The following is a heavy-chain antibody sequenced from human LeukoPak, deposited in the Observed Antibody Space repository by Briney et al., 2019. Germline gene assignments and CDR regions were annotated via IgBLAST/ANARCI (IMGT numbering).Heavy chain of an antibody. CDR1: GGSISSSSYY. CDR2: IYYSGST. D-gene: IGHD3-9*01. CDR3: ARERGLRYFGRLKRVFDY. Sequence: PSETLSLTCTVSGGSISSSSYYWGWIRQPRGKGLEWIGSIYYSGSTYYNPSLKSRVTISVDTSKNQFSLKLSSVTAADTAVYYCARERGLRYFGRLKRVFDYWGQGTLVTVSS. V-gene: IGHV4-39*07. J-gene: IGHJ4*02.